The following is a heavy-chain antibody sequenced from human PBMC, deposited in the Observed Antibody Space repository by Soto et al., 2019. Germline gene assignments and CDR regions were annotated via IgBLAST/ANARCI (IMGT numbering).Heavy chain of an antibody. CDR1: GFSFGSYA. J-gene: IGHJ4*02. D-gene: IGHD3-3*01. V-gene: IGHV3-23*01. CDR3: ARWSYLDY. Sequence: GGSLRLSCAASGFSFGSYALSWVRQAPGKGLEWVPTISGSDGKTFYADSVKGRFSISRDTSQSTLYLRMNSLRADDTAMYYCARWSYLDYWGQGTRVTVSS. CDR2: ISGSDGKT.